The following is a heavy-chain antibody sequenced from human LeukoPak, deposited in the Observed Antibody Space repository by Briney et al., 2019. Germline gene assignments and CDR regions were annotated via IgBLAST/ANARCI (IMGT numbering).Heavy chain of an antibody. CDR3: ARGEEHKIPLFGY. Sequence: GASVKVSCKASGYTFTSYYMHWVRQAPGQGLEWMGWINPNSGGTNYAQKFQGRVTMTRDTSISTAYMELSRLRSDDTAVYYCARGEEHKIPLFGYWGQGTLVTVSS. CDR1: GYTFTSYY. D-gene: IGHD3-3*01. J-gene: IGHJ4*02. CDR2: INPNSGGT. V-gene: IGHV1-2*02.